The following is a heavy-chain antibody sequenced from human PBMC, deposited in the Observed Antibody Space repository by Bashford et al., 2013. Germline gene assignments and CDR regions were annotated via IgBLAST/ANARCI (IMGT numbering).Heavy chain of an antibody. J-gene: IGHJ4*02. CDR2: IIPMSGTA. V-gene: IGHV1-69*05. D-gene: IGHD3-16*01. CDR3: AVPPCGSNACFYDH. Sequence: SVKVSCKASGGIFNNYAITWVRXAPGQGLEWMGKIIPMSGTANYAQKFQGRVTMTRDTSISTAYMELSRLTSDDTAVYYCAVPPCGSNACFYDHWGQGTLVTVSS. CDR1: GGIFNNYA.